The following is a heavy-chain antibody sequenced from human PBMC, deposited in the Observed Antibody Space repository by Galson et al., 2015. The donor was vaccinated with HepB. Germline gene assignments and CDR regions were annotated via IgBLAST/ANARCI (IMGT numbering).Heavy chain of an antibody. V-gene: IGHV3-23*01. D-gene: IGHD4-17*01. Sequence: SLRLSCAASGFTFSNYAMSWVRLAPGKGLEWVSIITGSGGSTYYADFVMGRFTISRDNSKNTVYLQMNSLRADDTAVYYCASARRGGIGDFHQSSFDYWGQGTLVTVSS. CDR3: ASARRGGIGDFHQSSFDY. CDR2: ITGSGGST. J-gene: IGHJ4*02. CDR1: GFTFSNYA.